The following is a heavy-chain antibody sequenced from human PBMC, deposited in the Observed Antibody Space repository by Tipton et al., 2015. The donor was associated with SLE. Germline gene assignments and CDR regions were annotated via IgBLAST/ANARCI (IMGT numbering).Heavy chain of an antibody. D-gene: IGHD6-19*01. CDR1: GGSISSGGYY. CDR2: IYYSGST. CDR3: ARQGAVAGFDY. V-gene: IGHV4-31*03. J-gene: IGHJ4*02. Sequence: LRLSCTVSGGSISSGGYYWSWIRQHPGKGLEWIGYIYYSGSTYYNPSLKSRVTISVDTSKNQFSLKLSSVTAADTAVYYCARQGAVAGFDYWGQGTLVTVSS.